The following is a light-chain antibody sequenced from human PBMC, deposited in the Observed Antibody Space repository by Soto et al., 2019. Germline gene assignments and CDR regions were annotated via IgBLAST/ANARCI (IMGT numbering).Light chain of an antibody. Sequence: QSALTQPPSASGTPGQRVTIACSGSSSNIGAGYNVHWYQQLPGTAPELLIYDTINRPSGVPDRFSGSKSGTSASLAITGLQAEDEADYYCQSYDSSLSAYVFGTGTKVTVL. J-gene: IGLJ1*01. CDR3: QSYDSSLSAYV. V-gene: IGLV1-40*01. CDR1: SSNIGAGYN. CDR2: DTI.